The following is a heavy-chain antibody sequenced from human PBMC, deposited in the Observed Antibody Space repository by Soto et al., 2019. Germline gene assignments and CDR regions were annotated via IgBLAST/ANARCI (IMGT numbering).Heavy chain of an antibody. CDR2: INWNSGTT. Sequence: GGSLRLSCAASGFNFENYAMYWVRQAPGKGLEWVASINWNSGTTAYADSAKGRFTISRDNPKKSLYLQMNNLRVEDTALYYCAKDIVIFGVVPRRAFDMWGQGTMVTVSS. CDR3: AKDIVIFGVVPRRAFDM. CDR1: GFNFENYA. J-gene: IGHJ3*02. V-gene: IGHV3-9*01. D-gene: IGHD3-3*01.